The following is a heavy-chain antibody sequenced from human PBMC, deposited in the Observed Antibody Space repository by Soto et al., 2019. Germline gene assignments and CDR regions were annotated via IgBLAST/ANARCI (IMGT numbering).Heavy chain of an antibody. Sequence: VQLVESGGGLVQPGGSLRLSCAVSGFTFGSYWMNWVRLIPGKGLEWVAYIKPDGSATYYVDSVKGRFTISRENAKNSLYLQMNSLRVEDTSVYYCARAGYCGPGCYYYFDYWGQGTLVTVSS. CDR1: GFTFGSYW. D-gene: IGHD2-21*02. J-gene: IGHJ4*02. CDR2: IKPDGSAT. CDR3: ARAGYCGPGCYYYFDY. V-gene: IGHV3-7*01.